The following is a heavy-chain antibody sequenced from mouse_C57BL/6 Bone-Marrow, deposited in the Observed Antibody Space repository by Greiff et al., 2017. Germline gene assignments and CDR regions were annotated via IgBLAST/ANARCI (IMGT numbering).Heavy chain of an antibody. J-gene: IGHJ2*01. CDR1: GYTFTSYG. D-gene: IGHD2-10*01. V-gene: IGHV1-81*01. CDR3: ARRRARIPYSY. Sequence: QFQLQQSGAELARPGASVKLSCKASGYTFTSYGISWVKQRTGPGLEWIGEIYPRSGNTYYNEKFKGKATLTAHKSSSTAYMELRSLTSEDSAVYFCARRRARIPYSYWGQGTTLTVSS. CDR2: IYPRSGNT.